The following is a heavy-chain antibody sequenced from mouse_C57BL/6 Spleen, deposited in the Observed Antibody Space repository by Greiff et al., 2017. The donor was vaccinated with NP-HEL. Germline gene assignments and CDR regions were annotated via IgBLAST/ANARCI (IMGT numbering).Heavy chain of an antibody. V-gene: IGHV1-82*01. D-gene: IGHD2-2*01. J-gene: IGHJ3*01. Sequence: VQLQQSGPELVKPGASVKISCKASGYAFSSSWMNWVKQRPGKGLEWIGRIYPGDGDTNYNGKFKGKATLTADKSSSTAYMQLSSLTSEDSAVYFCARTMVTTPWFAYGAKGLWSLSLQ. CDR2: IYPGDGDT. CDR3: ARTMVTTPWFAY. CDR1: GYAFSSSW.